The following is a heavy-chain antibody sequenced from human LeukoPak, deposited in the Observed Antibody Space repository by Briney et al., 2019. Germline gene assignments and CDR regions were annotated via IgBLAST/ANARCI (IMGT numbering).Heavy chain of an antibody. Sequence: SVKVSCKASGGTFSSYAVSWVRQAPGQGLEWMGRIIPILGIANYAQKFQGRVTITADKSTSTAYMELSSLRSEDTAVYYCARVDSSSSAQRYFDYWGQGTLVTVSS. D-gene: IGHD6-6*01. CDR2: IIPILGIA. J-gene: IGHJ4*02. CDR3: ARVDSSSSAQRYFDY. CDR1: GGTFSSYA. V-gene: IGHV1-69*04.